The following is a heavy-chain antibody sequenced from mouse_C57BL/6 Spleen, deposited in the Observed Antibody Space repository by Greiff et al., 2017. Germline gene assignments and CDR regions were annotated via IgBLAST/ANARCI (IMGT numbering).Heavy chain of an antibody. CDR1: GYTFTSYW. CDR3: ASALRFGSSYWYIDV. V-gene: IGHV1-61*01. J-gene: IGHJ1*03. D-gene: IGHD1-1*01. Sequence: QVQLQQPGAELARPGSSVKLSCKASGYTFTSYWMDWVKQRPGQGLEWIGNIYPSDSETHYNQKFKDKATLTVDKSSSTAYMQLSSLTSEDSAVXYCASALRFGSSYWYIDVWGTGTTVTVSS. CDR2: IYPSDSET.